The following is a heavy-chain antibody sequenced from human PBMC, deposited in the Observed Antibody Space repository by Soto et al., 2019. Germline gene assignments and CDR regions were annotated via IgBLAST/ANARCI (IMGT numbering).Heavy chain of an antibody. CDR1: GFTFSDYY. CDR3: ARGYGSGSYYEQALYYYYYYGMDV. J-gene: IGHJ6*02. D-gene: IGHD3-10*01. V-gene: IGHV3-11*05. Sequence: QVQLVESGGGLVKPGGSLRLSCAASGFTFSDYYMSWIRQAPGKGLEWVSYISSSSSYTNYADSVKGRFTISRDNAKNSLYLQMNSLRAEDTAVYYCARGYGSGSYYEQALYYYYYYGMDVWGQGTTVTVSS. CDR2: ISSSSSYT.